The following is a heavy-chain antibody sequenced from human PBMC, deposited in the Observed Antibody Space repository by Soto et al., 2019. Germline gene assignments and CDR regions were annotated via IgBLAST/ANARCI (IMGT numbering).Heavy chain of an antibody. Sequence: QITLKESGPTLVKPTQTLTLTCTYSGFSLRTTGVGVGWIRQPPGKALGWLGIFYWEDDKRYSPSLKNRLTLTNDISKSQVVLTLTNMDPVDTATYYCAHTWGLPFDYWGQGTLVIVSS. CDR3: AHTWGLPFDY. CDR2: FYWEDDK. D-gene: IGHD3-16*01. CDR1: GFSLRTTGVG. J-gene: IGHJ4*02. V-gene: IGHV2-5*02.